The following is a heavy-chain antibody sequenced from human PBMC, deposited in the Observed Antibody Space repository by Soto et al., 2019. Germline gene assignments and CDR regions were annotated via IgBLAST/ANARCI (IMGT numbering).Heavy chain of an antibody. J-gene: IGHJ6*02. CDR3: ARGHFGYSYGSYYYYGMDV. CDR2: INAGNGNT. Sequence: QVQLVQSGAEEKKPGASVKVSCKASGYTFTSYAMHWVRQAPGQRLEWMGWINAGNGNTKYSQKFQGRVTITRDTSASTAYMELSSLRSEDTAVYYCARGHFGYSYGSYYYYGMDVWGQGTTVTVSS. D-gene: IGHD5-18*01. V-gene: IGHV1-3*05. CDR1: GYTFTSYA.